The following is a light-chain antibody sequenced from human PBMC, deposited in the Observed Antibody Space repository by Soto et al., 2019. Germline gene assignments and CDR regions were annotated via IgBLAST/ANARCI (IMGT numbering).Light chain of an antibody. Sequence: QSALTQPASVSGSPGQSITISCTGTSSDVGGSNYVSWYQQHPGKAPKLMIYDVSNRPSGVSNRFSGSKSGNTASLTISGLQAEDEADYYCSSYTSTNTVFGGGTKLTVL. CDR1: SSDVGGSNY. V-gene: IGLV2-14*01. CDR2: DVS. J-gene: IGLJ3*02. CDR3: SSYTSTNTV.